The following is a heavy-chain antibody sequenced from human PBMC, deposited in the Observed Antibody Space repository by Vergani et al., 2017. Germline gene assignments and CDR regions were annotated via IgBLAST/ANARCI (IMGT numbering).Heavy chain of an antibody. CDR3: ARGTSMTTVTNDAFDI. CDR1: GGTFSSYA. J-gene: IGHJ3*02. V-gene: IGHV1-69*12. CDR2: IIPIFGTA. D-gene: IGHD4-17*01. Sequence: QVQLVQSGAEVKKPGSSVKVSCKASGGTFSSYAISWVRQATGQGLEWMGGIIPIFGTANYAQKFQGRVTITADESTSTAYMELSSLRSEDTAVYYCARGTSMTTVTNDAFDIWGQGTMVTVSS.